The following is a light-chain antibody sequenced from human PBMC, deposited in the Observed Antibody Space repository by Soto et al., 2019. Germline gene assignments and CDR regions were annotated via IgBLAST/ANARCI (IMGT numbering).Light chain of an antibody. CDR1: QSISTW. Sequence: DIQMTQSPSTLSASLGDRVTITCRASQSISTWLAWYQQKPGRAPKLLIYKASSLQSDVPSGFSGSGSGTEFTLTISSLQPDDYATYYCQQYNAYPWKFGQGTKVDIK. J-gene: IGKJ1*01. CDR3: QQYNAYPWK. V-gene: IGKV1-5*03. CDR2: KAS.